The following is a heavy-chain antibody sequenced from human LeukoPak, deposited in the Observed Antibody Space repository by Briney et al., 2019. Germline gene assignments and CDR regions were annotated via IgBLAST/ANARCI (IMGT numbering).Heavy chain of an antibody. D-gene: IGHD6-19*01. V-gene: IGHV3-7*04. J-gene: IGHJ5*02. CDR2: IKQDGSEK. CDR3: ARGMTVAANWFDP. CDR1: GVIFSTYG. Sequence: PGGSLRLSCAASGVIFSTYGMHWVRQAPGKGLEWVGNIKQDGSEKYHATSLKCRFNISRDNAKNSLYLQMNRLRAADTAVYYCARGMTVAANWFDPWGQGTLVTVSS.